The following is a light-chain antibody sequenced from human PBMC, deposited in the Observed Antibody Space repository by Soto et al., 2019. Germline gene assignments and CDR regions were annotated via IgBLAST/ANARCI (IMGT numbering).Light chain of an antibody. V-gene: IGKV2-30*01. Sequence: DVVMTQSPLSLPVTLGQPASISCRSSQSLLNGDGNTYLNWFHQRPGQSPRRLIYKVSNRDSGVAARVSGSGLGTDLTLKLIRVEAEDVGVYNCMQGSHWPAWTFGQGTKVDIK. CDR2: KVS. J-gene: IGKJ1*01. CDR3: MQGSHWPAWT. CDR1: QSLLNGDGNTY.